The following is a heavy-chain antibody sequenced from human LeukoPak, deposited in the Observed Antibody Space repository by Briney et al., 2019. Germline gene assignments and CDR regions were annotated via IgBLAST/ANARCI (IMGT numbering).Heavy chain of an antibody. CDR3: ARQGSSGWYAGTFDY. CDR1: GGSISSSSYY. Sequence: SETLSLTCTVSGGSISSSSYYWGWIRQPPGKGLEWIGSIYYSGSTYYNPSLTRRVTISVDTSKNQYSLKLSSVTAADTAVYYCARQGSSGWYAGTFDYGGQGTLVTVSS. J-gene: IGHJ4*02. CDR2: IYYSGST. V-gene: IGHV4-39*01. D-gene: IGHD6-19*01.